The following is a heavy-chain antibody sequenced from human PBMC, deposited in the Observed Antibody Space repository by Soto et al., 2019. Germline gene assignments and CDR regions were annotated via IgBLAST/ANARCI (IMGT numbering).Heavy chain of an antibody. CDR2: IIPIFGTA. V-gene: IGHV1-69*13. Sequence: ASVKVSCKASGGTFSSYAISWLRQAPGQGLEWMGGIIPIFGTANYAQKFQGRVTITADESTSTAYMELSSLRSEDTAVYYCARGGGGLLRFLEWQFRRDYGMDVWGQGTTVTVSS. CDR3: ARGGGGLLRFLEWQFRRDYGMDV. CDR1: GGTFSSYA. J-gene: IGHJ6*02. D-gene: IGHD3-3*01.